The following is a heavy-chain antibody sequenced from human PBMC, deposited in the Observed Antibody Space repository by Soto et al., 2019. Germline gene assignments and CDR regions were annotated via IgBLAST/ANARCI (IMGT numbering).Heavy chain of an antibody. J-gene: IGHJ4*02. CDR1: GFTFSNAW. V-gene: IGHV3-11*01. Sequence: VQLVESGGGLVKPGGSLRLSCAASGFTFSNAWMSWVRQAPGKGLEWVSYISSSGSTIYYADSVKGRFTISRDNAKNSLYLQMNSLRAEDTAVYYCARSGYYDSTFDYWGQGTLVTVSS. D-gene: IGHD3-22*01. CDR2: ISSSGSTI. CDR3: ARSGYYDSTFDY.